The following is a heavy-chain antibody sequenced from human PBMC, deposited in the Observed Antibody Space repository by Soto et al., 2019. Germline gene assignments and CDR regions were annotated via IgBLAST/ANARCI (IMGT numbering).Heavy chain of an antibody. Sequence: SETLSLTCSVSGASINNFASYWGWIRQPPGKGLEWIGTVYYNENTYYNPSLRSRVAISVDTAKTQFSLNLSSVTAADTAVYYCARSTHSSQNPLIDFWGQGTLVTVSS. V-gene: IGHV4-39*01. CDR1: GASINNFASY. CDR3: ARSTHSSQNPLIDF. J-gene: IGHJ4*02. CDR2: VYYNENT. D-gene: IGHD6-6*01.